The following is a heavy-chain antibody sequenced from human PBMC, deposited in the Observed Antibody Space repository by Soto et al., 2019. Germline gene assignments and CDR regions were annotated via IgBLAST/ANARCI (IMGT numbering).Heavy chain of an antibody. CDR2: ISYYGSEK. CDR3: AKSPILYGSSPNCYKYYFDH. V-gene: IGHV3-30*18. D-gene: IGHD2-2*02. CDR1: GFTFNTYG. Sequence: PGGSLRLSCSASGFTFNTYGMHWVRQAPGKGLEWVAVISYYGSEKYYVDSVKGRFTISKDNSKNTLYLQMNSLRPEATAVYYCAKSPILYGSSPNCYKYYFDHWGQETRVTVSS. J-gene: IGHJ4*02.